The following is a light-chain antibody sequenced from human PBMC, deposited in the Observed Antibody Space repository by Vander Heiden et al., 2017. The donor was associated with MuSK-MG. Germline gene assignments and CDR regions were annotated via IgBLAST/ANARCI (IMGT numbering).Light chain of an antibody. CDR2: RAS. CDR3: QQYNTYSRYT. J-gene: IGKJ2*01. Sequence: DVQMTQSPSTLSASVGDRVTITCRASQSVSNWLAWYQQKPGKAPKVLIYRASSLKSGVPSRFSGIGSGTEFTLTISSLQPDDFATYYCQQYNTYSRYTFGQGTNLEIK. V-gene: IGKV1-5*03. CDR1: QSVSNW.